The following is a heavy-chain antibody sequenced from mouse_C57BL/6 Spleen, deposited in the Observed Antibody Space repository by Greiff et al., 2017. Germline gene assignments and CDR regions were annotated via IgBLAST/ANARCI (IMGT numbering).Heavy chain of an antibody. CDR1: GFTFSDFY. Sequence: EVKLVESGGGLVQSGRSLRLSCATSGFTFSDFYMEWVRQAPGKGLEWIAASRNKANDYTTEYSASVKGRFIVSRDTSQSILYLQMNALRAEDTAIYYCARDAGGFDYWGQGTTLTVSS. V-gene: IGHV7-1*01. CDR2: SRNKANDYTT. J-gene: IGHJ2*01. CDR3: ARDAGGFDY.